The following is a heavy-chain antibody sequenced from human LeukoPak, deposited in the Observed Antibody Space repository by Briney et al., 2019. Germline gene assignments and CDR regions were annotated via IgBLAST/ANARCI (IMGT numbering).Heavy chain of an antibody. D-gene: IGHD3-9*01. CDR1: GGSISSSSYY. CDR3: AGFDQAYYFDY. J-gene: IGHJ4*02. CDR2: IYYSGST. V-gene: IGHV4-39*01. Sequence: SETLSLTCTVSGGSISSSSYYWGWIRQPPGKGLEWIGSIYYSGSTYYNPTLKSRVTISVDTSKNQFSLKLSSVTAADTAVYYCAGFDQAYYFDYWGQGTLVTVSS.